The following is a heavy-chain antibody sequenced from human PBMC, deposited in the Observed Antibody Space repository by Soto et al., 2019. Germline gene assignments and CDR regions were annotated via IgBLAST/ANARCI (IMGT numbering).Heavy chain of an antibody. CDR2: INHSGST. CDR1: GGSFSGYY. CDR3: AKRSSYYGSGSYYNARFDP. D-gene: IGHD3-10*01. J-gene: IGHJ5*02. Sequence: QVQLQQWGAGLLKPSETLSLTCAVYGGSFSGYYWSWIRQPTGKGLEWIGEINHSGSTNYNPSLKSRVTISVDTSKNPFSLKLSSVTAADTAVYYCAKRSSYYGSGSYYNARFDPWGQGTLVTVSS. V-gene: IGHV4-34*01.